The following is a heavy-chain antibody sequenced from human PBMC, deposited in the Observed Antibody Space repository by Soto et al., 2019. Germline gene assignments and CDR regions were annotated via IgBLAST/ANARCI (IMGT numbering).Heavy chain of an antibody. D-gene: IGHD1-1*01. Sequence: QVHLVQSGAEVKKPGASVKVSCKGSGYAFTTYGITWVRQAPGQGLEWMGWISAHNGNTNYAQKPQGRVTVTRDTSTSTAYMELRSLRSDDTAVYYCARGRYGDXXGXXAXVTVSS. CDR2: ISAHNGNT. V-gene: IGHV1-18*01. J-gene: IGHJ4*01. CDR3: ARGRYGDX. CDR1: GYAFTTYG.